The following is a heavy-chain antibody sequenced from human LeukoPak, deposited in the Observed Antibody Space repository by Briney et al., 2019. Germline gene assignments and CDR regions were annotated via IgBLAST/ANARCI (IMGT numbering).Heavy chain of an antibody. CDR1: GFTFENYG. CDR2: ISYDGSNK. D-gene: IGHD2-15*01. V-gene: IGHV3-30*18. J-gene: IGHJ6*02. Sequence: PGRSLSLSCTASGFTFENYGMHWVRQAPGKGLEWVAVISYDGSNKYYADSVKGRFTISRDNSKNTLYLQMNSLRAEDTAVYYCAKDILRGATLYYYYYGMDVWGQGTTVTVSS. CDR3: AKDILRGATLYYYYYGMDV.